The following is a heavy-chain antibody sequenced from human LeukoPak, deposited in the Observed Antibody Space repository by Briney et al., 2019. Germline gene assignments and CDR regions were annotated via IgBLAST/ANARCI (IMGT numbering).Heavy chain of an antibody. CDR2: IYTSGST. D-gene: IGHD3-22*01. CDR1: GYSISSGYY. Sequence: SETLSLTCTVSGYSISSGYYWGWIRQPPGKGLEWIGRIYTSGSTNYNPSLKSRVTMSVDTSKNQFSLKLSSVTAADTAVYYCARDTYYYDSSGPKYDYWGQGTLVTVSS. J-gene: IGHJ4*02. V-gene: IGHV4-38-2*02. CDR3: ARDTYYYDSSGPKYDY.